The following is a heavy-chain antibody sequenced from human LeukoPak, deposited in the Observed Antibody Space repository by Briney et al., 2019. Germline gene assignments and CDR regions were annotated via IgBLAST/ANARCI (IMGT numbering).Heavy chain of an antibody. V-gene: IGHV3-30*02. Sequence: GSLRLSCAAAGFTFSSYGMHWVRQAPGKGLEWVAFIRYDGSNKYYADSVKGRFTISRDNSKNTLYLQMNSLRGEDTAVYYCAKGLLDYDFWSGYFPHFDYWGQGTLVTVSS. CDR2: IRYDGSNK. D-gene: IGHD3-3*01. CDR3: AKGLLDYDFWSGYFPHFDY. J-gene: IGHJ4*02. CDR1: GFTFSSYG.